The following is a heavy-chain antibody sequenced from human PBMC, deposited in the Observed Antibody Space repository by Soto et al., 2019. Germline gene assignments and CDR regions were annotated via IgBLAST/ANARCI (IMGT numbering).Heavy chain of an antibody. D-gene: IGHD3-10*01. Sequence: GASVKVSCKASGYTFTSYDINWVRQATGQGLEWMGWMNPNSGNTGYAQKFQGRVTMTRNTSISTAYMELSSLRSEDTAVYYCARAMYYYGWGSPSDTDYWGQGTLVTVSS. CDR2: MNPNSGNT. CDR3: ARAMYYYGWGSPSDTDY. V-gene: IGHV1-8*01. J-gene: IGHJ4*02. CDR1: GYTFTSYD.